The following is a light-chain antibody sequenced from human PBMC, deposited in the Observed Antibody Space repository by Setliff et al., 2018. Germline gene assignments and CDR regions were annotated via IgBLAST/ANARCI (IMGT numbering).Light chain of an antibody. CDR1: RSNIGAGHA. CDR2: NNI. Sequence: VLTQPPSVSGAPGQRVTISCTGSRSNIGAGHAVHWYQRFPGTAPKLLIFNNINRPSGVPDRFSGSKSGTSASLAITGLQAEDEADYYCQSYDNSLSGSGLFGTGTKVTVL. CDR3: QSYDNSLSGSGL. J-gene: IGLJ1*01. V-gene: IGLV1-40*01.